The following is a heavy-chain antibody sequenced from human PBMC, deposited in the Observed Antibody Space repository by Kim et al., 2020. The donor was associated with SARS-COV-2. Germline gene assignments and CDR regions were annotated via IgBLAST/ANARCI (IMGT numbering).Heavy chain of an antibody. D-gene: IGHD3-10*01. V-gene: IGHV4-31*03. CDR3: ARSYYPWYYFDY. CDR1: GASISSGFYY. CDR2: IYYSGSP. J-gene: IGHJ4*02. Sequence: SETLSLTCTVSGASISSGFYYWSWIRQHPGKGLEWIGYIYYSGSPYYNPSLKSRVTISVDTSKNQLSLKLSSVTAEDTAGYYCARSYYPWYYFDYWGQGTLVTVSS.